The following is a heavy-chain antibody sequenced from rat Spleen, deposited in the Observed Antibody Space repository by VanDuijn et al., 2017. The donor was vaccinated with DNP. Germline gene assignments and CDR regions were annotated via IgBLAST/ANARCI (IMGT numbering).Heavy chain of an antibody. J-gene: IGHJ2*01. D-gene: IGHD1-5*01. V-gene: IGHV3-3*01. Sequence: EVQLQESGPGLVRPSQSLSLTCSVTGYSITSAYRWNWIRKFPGNKLEWMGFISSAGSTSYNPSLKSRISITRDTSKNQFFLQLNSVTSGDTATYYCARWNIGTTTLDYWGQGVMVTVSS. CDR3: ARWNIGTTTLDY. CDR1: GYSITSAYR. CDR2: ISSAGST.